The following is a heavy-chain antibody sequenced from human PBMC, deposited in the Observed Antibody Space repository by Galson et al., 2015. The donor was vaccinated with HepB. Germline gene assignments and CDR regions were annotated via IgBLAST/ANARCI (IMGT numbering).Heavy chain of an antibody. D-gene: IGHD1-26*01. CDR2: IYYSGST. CDR3: ARDGSGSYGADFDY. V-gene: IGHV4-39*07. Sequence: SEPLSLTCTVSGGSISSSSYYWGWIRQPPGKGLEWIGSIYYSGSTYYNPSLKSRVTISVDTSKNQFSLKLSSVTAADTAVYYCARDGSGSYGADFDYWGQGTLVTVSS. J-gene: IGHJ4*02. CDR1: GGSISSSSYY.